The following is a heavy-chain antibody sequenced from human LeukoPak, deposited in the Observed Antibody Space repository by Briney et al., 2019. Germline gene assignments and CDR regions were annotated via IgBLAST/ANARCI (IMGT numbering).Heavy chain of an antibody. D-gene: IGHD3-10*01. Sequence: SETLSLTCAVYGGSFSGYYWSWIRQPPGKGLEWIGEINHSGSTNYNPSLKSRVTISVDTSKNQFSLKLSSVTAADTAVYYCARGYHGSGSCGSSYNWFDPWGQGTLVTVSS. CDR1: GGSFSGYY. V-gene: IGHV4-34*01. CDR3: ARGYHGSGSCGSSYNWFDP. CDR2: INHSGST. J-gene: IGHJ5*02.